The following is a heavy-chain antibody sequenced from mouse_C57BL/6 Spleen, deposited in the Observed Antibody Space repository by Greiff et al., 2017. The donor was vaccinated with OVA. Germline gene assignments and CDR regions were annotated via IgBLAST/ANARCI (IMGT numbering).Heavy chain of an antibody. CDR1: GYTFTSYW. Sequence: QVQLQQPGAELVRPGTSVKLSCKASGYTFTSYWMHWVKQRPGQGLEWIGVIDPSDSYTNYNQKFKGKATLTVDTSSGTAYMQLSSLTSEDSAVYYCARGGNPWFAYWGQGALVTVSA. J-gene: IGHJ3*01. V-gene: IGHV1-59*01. CDR3: ARGGNPWFAY. D-gene: IGHD1-1*02. CDR2: IDPSDSYT.